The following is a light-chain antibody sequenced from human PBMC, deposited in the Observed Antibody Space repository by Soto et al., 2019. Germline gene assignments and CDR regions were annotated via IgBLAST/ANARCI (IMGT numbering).Light chain of an antibody. J-gene: IGKJ1*01. CDR1: QSISSY. CDR3: QQSYSNLWT. CDR2: AAS. Sequence: DIQMTQSPSSLSASVGDRVPISCRASQSISSYLNWYQQKQGKAPKILIYAASSLQSGVPSRFSGSGSGTDFTLPISSLQPEDFETYYCQQSYSNLWTFGQGTRVDIK. V-gene: IGKV1-39*01.